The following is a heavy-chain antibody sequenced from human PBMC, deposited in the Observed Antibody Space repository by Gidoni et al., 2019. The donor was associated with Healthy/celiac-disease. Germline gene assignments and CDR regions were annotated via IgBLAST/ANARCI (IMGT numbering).Heavy chain of an antibody. CDR3: ARLVVTPEAFDI. D-gene: IGHD2-21*02. Sequence: QVPLQESGPGLVKPSGTLSLTCAVSGGSISSRHWWSWVRQTPGKVLEWIGEIYHSGSTNYNPSLKSRVTISGDKSKNQFSLKLSSVTAADTAVYYCARLVVTPEAFDIWGQGTMVTVSS. CDR1: GGSISSRHW. CDR2: IYHSGST. J-gene: IGHJ3*02. V-gene: IGHV4-4*02.